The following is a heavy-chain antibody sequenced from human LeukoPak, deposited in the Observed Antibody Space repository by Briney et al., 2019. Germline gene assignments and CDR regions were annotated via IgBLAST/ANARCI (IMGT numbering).Heavy chain of an antibody. CDR2: ISRTSSFI. D-gene: IGHD2-8*01. Sequence: GGSLRLSCAAAGFSFSTYSMNWVRQTPGKGLEWVSSISRTSSFIYYADSVKGRFTLSRDNGKNSLYMQMNSLRAEDTAVYYCARGGMGANSQEYFYYGMDVWGQGTTVTVSS. V-gene: IGHV3-21*01. CDR3: ARGGMGANSQEYFYYGMDV. CDR1: GFSFSTYS. J-gene: IGHJ6*02.